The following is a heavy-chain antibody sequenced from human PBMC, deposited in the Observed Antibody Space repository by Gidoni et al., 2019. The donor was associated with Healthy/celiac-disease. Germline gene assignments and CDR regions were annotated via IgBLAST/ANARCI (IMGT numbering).Heavy chain of an antibody. CDR3: ASAYYDILTGSRGMDV. Sequence: QVQLQESGPGLVKPSGTLSLTCAVPGGSISSSNWWSWVRPPPGKGLEWIGEIYHSGSTNYNPSLKSRVTISVDKSKNQFSLKLSSVTAADTAVYYCASAYYDILTGSRGMDVWGQGTTVTVSS. D-gene: IGHD3-9*01. CDR2: IYHSGST. V-gene: IGHV4-4*02. J-gene: IGHJ6*02. CDR1: GGSISSSNW.